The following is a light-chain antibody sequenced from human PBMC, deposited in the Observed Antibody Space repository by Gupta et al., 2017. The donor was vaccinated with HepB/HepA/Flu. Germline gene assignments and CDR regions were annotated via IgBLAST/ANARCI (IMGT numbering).Light chain of an antibody. V-gene: IGKV4-1*01. CDR3: QQYYSFPPT. J-gene: IGKJ3*01. CDR2: WAS. Sequence: IVMTQSPDSLAVSLGERATINWKSSQRVLYNSNNKNYLAWYQQKAGQPPKLLISWASTRESGVPDRFSGSGSGTDFTLTISSLRAEDVAVYYCQQYYSFPPTFGPGTKVHIK. CDR1: QRVLYNSNNKNY.